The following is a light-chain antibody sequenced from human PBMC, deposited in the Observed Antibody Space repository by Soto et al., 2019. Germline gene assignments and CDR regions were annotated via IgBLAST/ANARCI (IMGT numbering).Light chain of an antibody. V-gene: IGKV3-20*01. J-gene: IGKJ1*01. Sequence: EIVLTQSPGTLSLSPVERATLSCMASQSVSSSYLAWYQQKPGQAPRLLIYGASSRATGFPARFSGSGSGTDFTLTISSLQSDDFAVYYCQQYDNWPWTFGQGTKVDI. CDR3: QQYDNWPWT. CDR2: GAS. CDR1: QSVSSSY.